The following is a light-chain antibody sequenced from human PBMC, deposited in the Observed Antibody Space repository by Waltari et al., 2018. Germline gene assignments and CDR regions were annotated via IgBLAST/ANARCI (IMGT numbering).Light chain of an antibody. CDR1: QSLSRF. J-gene: IGKJ1*01. CDR3: QHYVSLPAT. Sequence: EIVLTQSPGTLSLSPGARATLSCRASQSLSRFLAWYQQKPGQAPRLLIYAASSRATGIPERFSGSGSGTDFSLTISRLEPEDFAMYYCQHYVSLPATFGQGTKVEIK. CDR2: AAS. V-gene: IGKV3-20*01.